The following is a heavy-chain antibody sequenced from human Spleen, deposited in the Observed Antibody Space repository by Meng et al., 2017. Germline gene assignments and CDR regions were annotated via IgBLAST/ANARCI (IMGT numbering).Heavy chain of an antibody. V-gene: IGHV3-11*01. D-gene: IGHD7-27*01. CDR2: IGASGGVK. J-gene: IGHJ6*02. CDR1: GFTFSDHY. Sequence: GESLKISCAASGFTFSDHYMTWIRQSPGKGLEWVAYIGASGGVKYYADSVKGRFTISRDNGQDSLYLQMSSLRADDTAVYYCARVWGSLFYFYGPDVWGQGTTVTVSS. CDR3: ARVWGSLFYFYGPDV.